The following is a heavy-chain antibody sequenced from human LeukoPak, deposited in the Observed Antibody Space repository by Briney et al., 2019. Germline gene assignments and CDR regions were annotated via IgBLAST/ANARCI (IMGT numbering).Heavy chain of an antibody. CDR3: AGSESHYYDSSGFDY. J-gene: IGHJ4*02. V-gene: IGHV4-4*07. CDR1: GGSISSYY. Sequence: PSETLSLTCTASGGSISSYYWSWIRQPAGKGLEWIGRIYTSGSTNYNPSLKSRVTMSVDTSKNQFSLKLSSVTAADTAVYYCAGSESHYYDSSGFDYWGQGTLVTVSS. D-gene: IGHD3-22*01. CDR2: IYTSGST.